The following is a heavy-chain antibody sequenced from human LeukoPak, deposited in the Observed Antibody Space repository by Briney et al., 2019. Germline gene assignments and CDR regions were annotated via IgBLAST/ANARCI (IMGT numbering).Heavy chain of an antibody. Sequence: GGSLRLSCAASGFTFSGSAMHWVRQASGKGLEWVGRIRSKANSYATAYAASVKGRFTISRDDSKNTAYLQMNSLKTEDTAVYYCTRRISSTSRTDAFDIWGQGTMVTVSS. CDR1: GFTFSGSA. CDR2: IRSKANSYAT. CDR3: TRRISSTSRTDAFDI. D-gene: IGHD2-2*01. J-gene: IGHJ3*02. V-gene: IGHV3-73*01.